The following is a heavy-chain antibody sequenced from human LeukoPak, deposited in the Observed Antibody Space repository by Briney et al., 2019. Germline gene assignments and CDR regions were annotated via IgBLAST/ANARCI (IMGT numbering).Heavy chain of an antibody. CDR1: GGSITSSSYY. J-gene: IGHJ5*02. D-gene: IGHD3-10*01. V-gene: IGHV4-61*05. CDR3: ARRNSGSGSQIDNWFDP. Sequence: SETLSLTCSVSGGSITSSSYYWGWIRQPPEKGLEWIGYIYYSGSTNYNPSLKSRVTISVDTSKNQFSLKLSSVTAADTAVYYCARRNSGSGSQIDNWFDPWGQGTLVTVSS. CDR2: IYYSGST.